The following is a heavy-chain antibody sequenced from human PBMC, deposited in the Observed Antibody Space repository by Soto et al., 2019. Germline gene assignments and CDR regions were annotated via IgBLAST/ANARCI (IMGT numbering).Heavy chain of an antibody. Sequence: PSETLSLACIVSAGSISSDYWSWIRQPPGKGLEWIGYMYNTGSTIYNPSLKRRVTISVDTSKNQFSLKLNSVTAADTAVYYCARDLWGYCGADCYPLDVWGQGTMVTVSS. D-gene: IGHD2-21*02. V-gene: IGHV4-59*01. CDR3: ARDLWGYCGADCYPLDV. J-gene: IGHJ6*02. CDR2: MYNTGST. CDR1: AGSISSDY.